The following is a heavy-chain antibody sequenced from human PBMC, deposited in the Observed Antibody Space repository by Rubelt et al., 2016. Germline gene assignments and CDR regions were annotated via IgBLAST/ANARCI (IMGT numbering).Heavy chain of an antibody. D-gene: IGHD3-3*01. CDR1: GFTFSSYW. Sequence: EVQLLESGGGLVQPGGSLRLSCAASGFTFSSYWMHWVRQAPGKGLVWVSRINSDGSSTSYAGSVKGRFTISRDNAKDTLYLQMNSLRAEDTAVYYCARLPYYDCWSGSGHEASWGQGTLVTVSS. CDR3: ARLPYYDCWSGSGHEAS. V-gene: IGHV3-74*02. CDR2: INSDGSST. J-gene: IGHJ5*02.